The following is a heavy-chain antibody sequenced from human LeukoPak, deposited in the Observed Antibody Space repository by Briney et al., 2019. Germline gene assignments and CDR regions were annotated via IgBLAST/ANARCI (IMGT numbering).Heavy chain of an antibody. CDR2: IYYSGST. V-gene: IGHV4-59*12. CDR3: ARTNYGDSYDAFDI. Sequence: PSETLSLTCTVSGGSISGYFWTWIRQPPGKGLEWIGFIYYSGSTYYNPSLRSRLTISVDTSKTQFSLKLSSVTAADTAVYYCARTNYGDSYDAFDIWDQGTLVTVSS. D-gene: IGHD4-17*01. J-gene: IGHJ3*02. CDR1: GGSISGYF.